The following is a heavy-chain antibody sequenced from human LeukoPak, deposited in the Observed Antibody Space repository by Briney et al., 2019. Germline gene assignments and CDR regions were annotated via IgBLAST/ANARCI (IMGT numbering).Heavy chain of an antibody. CDR3: ARGYYDSSGYYLYYFDY. CDR2: IYYSGST. V-gene: IGHV4-59*01. Sequence: SETLSLTCTVSGGSISSYYWSWIRQPPGKGLEWLGYIYYSGSTNYNPSLKSRVTISVDTSKNQFSLKLSSVTAADTAVYYCARGYYDSSGYYLYYFDYWGQGTLVTVSS. J-gene: IGHJ4*02. D-gene: IGHD3-22*01. CDR1: GGSISSYY.